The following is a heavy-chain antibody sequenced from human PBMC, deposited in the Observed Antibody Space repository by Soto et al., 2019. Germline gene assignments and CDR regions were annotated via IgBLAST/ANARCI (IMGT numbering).Heavy chain of an antibody. Sequence: QVQLVESGGGVVQPGRSLRLSCAASGFSFSNYAMHWVRQAPAKGLEWVALISSYGSKDFYPDSVKARFHISRDYSLNTLYLHMNDLRTDDTALYYCVKDRGYGDYSGNFDYGGQGTLVTVSA. D-gene: IGHD4-17*01. CDR2: ISSYGSKD. CDR3: VKDRGYGDYSGNFDY. J-gene: IGHJ4*02. CDR1: GFSFSNYA. V-gene: IGHV3-30-3*01.